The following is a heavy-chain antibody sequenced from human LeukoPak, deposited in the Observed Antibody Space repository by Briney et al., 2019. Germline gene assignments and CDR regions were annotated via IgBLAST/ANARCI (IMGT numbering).Heavy chain of an antibody. CDR1: GHTFTTYD. J-gene: IGHJ2*01. CDR2: MDPNSGNI. D-gene: IGHD1-26*01. Sequence: ASVKVSCKASGHTFTTYDIHWVRQAPGQGLQWMGWMDPNSGNIGYEQKFQGRLTMTRSTSINTVYMELTSLRSEDTAVYYCARGRVAGATWVFWYFDHWGRGTLVTVSS. V-gene: IGHV1-8*01. CDR3: ARGRVAGATWVFWYFDH.